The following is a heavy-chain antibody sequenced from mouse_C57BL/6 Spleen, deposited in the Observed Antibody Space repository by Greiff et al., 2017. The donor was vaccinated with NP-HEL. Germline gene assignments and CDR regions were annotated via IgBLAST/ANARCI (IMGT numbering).Heavy chain of an antibody. J-gene: IGHJ2*01. V-gene: IGHV1-15*01. CDR1: GYTFTDYE. CDR3: TKWRGDYDGSDY. Sequence: QVQLKQSGAELVRPGASVTLSCKASGYTFTDYEMHWVKQTPVHGLEWIGAIDPETGGTAYNQKFKGKAILTADKSSSTAYMELRSLTSEDSAVYYCTKWRGDYDGSDYWGQGTTLTVSS. CDR2: IDPETGGT. D-gene: IGHD2-4*01.